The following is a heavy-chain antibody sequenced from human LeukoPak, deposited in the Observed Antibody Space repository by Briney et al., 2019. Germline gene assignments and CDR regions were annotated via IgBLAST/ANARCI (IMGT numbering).Heavy chain of an antibody. V-gene: IGHV3-48*03. CDR2: ITGSGTTI. J-gene: IGHJ4*02. CDR1: GFIFSSYE. CDR3: ARDRSTVTTWLDY. D-gene: IGHD4-17*01. Sequence: GGSLRLSCAASGFIFSSYEMNWVRQAPGEGLEWVAYITGSGTTIYYADSVKGRFTISRDNAKNSLYLQMNSLRAEDTAVYYCARDRSTVTTWLDYWGQGTLVTVSS.